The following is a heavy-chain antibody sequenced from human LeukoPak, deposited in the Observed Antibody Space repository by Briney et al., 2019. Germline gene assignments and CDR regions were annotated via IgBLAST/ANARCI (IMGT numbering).Heavy chain of an antibody. CDR3: ARGEVLQAPYNWFDP. CDR1: GYTFTTYD. CDR2: IIPIFGTA. J-gene: IGHJ5*02. V-gene: IGHV1-69*13. Sequence: SVKVSCKASGYTFTTYDINWVRQAPGQGLEWMGGIIPIFGTANYAQKFQGRVTITADESTSTAYMELSSLRSEDTAVYYCARGEVLQAPYNWFDPWGQGTLVTVSS.